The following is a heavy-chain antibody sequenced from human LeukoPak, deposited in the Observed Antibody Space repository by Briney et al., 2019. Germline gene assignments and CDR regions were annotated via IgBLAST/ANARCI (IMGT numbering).Heavy chain of an antibody. D-gene: IGHD4-17*01. J-gene: IGHJ4*02. CDR1: GGSFSGYY. V-gene: IGHV4-34*01. CDR3: ARATRVTVTTSIDY. Sequence: SETLSLTCAVYGGSFSGYYWSWIRQPPGKGLEWIGEINHSGSTNYNPSLKSRVTISVDTSKNQFSLKLSSVTAADTAVYYCARATRVTVTTSIDYWGQGTPVTVSS. CDR2: INHSGST.